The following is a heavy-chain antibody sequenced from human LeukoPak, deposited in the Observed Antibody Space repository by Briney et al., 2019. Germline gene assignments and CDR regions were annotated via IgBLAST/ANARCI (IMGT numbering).Heavy chain of an antibody. CDR2: IDPSDSET. J-gene: IGHJ4*02. CDR1: GYRFTSYW. D-gene: IGHD5-18*01. CDR3: ARQTAMGRSGDY. V-gene: IGHV5-51*01. Sequence: RESLKISCKASGYRFTSYWIGWVRQMPGKGLEWMGIIDPSDSETRYTPSFQGQVTISVDKSLTTAYLQWSSLKASDTAMYYCARQTAMGRSGDYWGQGTLLTVSS.